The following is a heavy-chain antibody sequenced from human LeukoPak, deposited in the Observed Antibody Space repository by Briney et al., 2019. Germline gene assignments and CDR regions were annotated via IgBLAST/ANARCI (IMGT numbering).Heavy chain of an antibody. CDR3: ARDGDYGGYFDY. CDR2: ISSSGTTK. D-gene: IGHD4-23*01. V-gene: IGHV3-48*03. CDR1: GFTFSSYE. Sequence: GGSLRLSCAASGFTFSSYEMNWVRQAPGKGLEWVSYISSSGTTKYYADSVQGRFTISRDNAKNSLYLQMNSLSAEDTAVYYCARDGDYGGYFDYWGQGTLVTVSS. J-gene: IGHJ4*02.